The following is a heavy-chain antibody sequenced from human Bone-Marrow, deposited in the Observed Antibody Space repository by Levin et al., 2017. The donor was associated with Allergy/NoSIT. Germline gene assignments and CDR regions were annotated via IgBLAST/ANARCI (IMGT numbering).Heavy chain of an antibody. CDR3: TRGGYDFWSGSFDP. CDR1: GFTFRDSA. D-gene: IGHD3-3*01. J-gene: IGHJ5*02. Sequence: GESLKISCTTSGFTFRDSAMTWVRQAPGKGLEWVGFIRGRAFRGTTEYAASVEGRVTISRDGSNSVAYLQINSLKIEDTAVYYCTRGGYDFWSGSFDPWGQGTLVIVSS. V-gene: IGHV3-49*04. CDR2: IRGRAFRGTT.